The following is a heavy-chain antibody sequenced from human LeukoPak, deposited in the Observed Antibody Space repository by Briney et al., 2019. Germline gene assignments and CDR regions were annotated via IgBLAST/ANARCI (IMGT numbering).Heavy chain of an antibody. CDR3: AKFQYTTVTTGNY. V-gene: IGHV3-66*01. D-gene: IGHD4-17*01. CDR2: LYTGGST. J-gene: IGHJ4*02. CDR1: GFTVSSSY. Sequence: PGGSLRLSCAGSGFTVSSSYMGWVRQAPGKGLEWVSVLYTGGSTYYADSVKGRFSISRDDSKNTLYLQMNFLRAEDTAVYYCAKFQYTTVTTGNYWGQGTLVTVSS.